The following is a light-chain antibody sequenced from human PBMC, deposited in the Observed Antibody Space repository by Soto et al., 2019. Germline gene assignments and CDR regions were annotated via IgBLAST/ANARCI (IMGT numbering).Light chain of an antibody. CDR1: QSVSDNY. Sequence: EIVLTQSPGTLSLSPGERATLSCRASQSVSDNYLAWYQQKPGQAPRLLIYGASNRATGIPDRFSGRGSGTDFTLTISRLEPEDFAVYYCQQYGSSGKFGQGTKVAIK. CDR2: GAS. V-gene: IGKV3-20*01. CDR3: QQYGSSGK. J-gene: IGKJ1*01.